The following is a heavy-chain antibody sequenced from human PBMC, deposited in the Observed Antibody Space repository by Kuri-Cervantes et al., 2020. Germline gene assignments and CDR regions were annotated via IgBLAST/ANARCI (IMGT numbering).Heavy chain of an antibody. Sequence: GESLKISCAASGFTFSSYGMHWVRQAPGRGLVWVSRINSDGSSTSYADSVKGRFTISRDNAKNTLYLQMNSLRAEDTAVYYCARAVGATALDYWGQGTLVTVSS. J-gene: IGHJ4*02. CDR1: GFTFSSYG. D-gene: IGHD1-26*01. CDR2: INSDGSST. CDR3: ARAVGATALDY. V-gene: IGHV3-74*01.